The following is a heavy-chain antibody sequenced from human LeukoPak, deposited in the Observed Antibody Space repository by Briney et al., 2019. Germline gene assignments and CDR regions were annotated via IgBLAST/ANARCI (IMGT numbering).Heavy chain of an antibody. V-gene: IGHV5-51*01. CDR2: IYPGDSDT. J-gene: IGHJ4*02. CDR3: ARHKSADY. CDR1: GYSFITYW. Sequence: GESLNISCKASGYSFITYWIGWVRQMPGKGLEWMGIIYPGDSDTRYTPSFQGQVTISVDKSISTAYLQWRSLKASDTATYYCARHKSADYWGQGTLVTVSS.